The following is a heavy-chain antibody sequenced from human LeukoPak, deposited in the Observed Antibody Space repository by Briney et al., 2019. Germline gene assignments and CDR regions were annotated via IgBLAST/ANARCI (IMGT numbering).Heavy chain of an antibody. D-gene: IGHD5-18*01. J-gene: IGHJ4*02. V-gene: IGHV4-38-2*02. CDR2: IYHSGST. CDR1: GYSISSGYY. Sequence: SETLSLTCSVSGYSISSGYYWGWIRQPPGKGLQWIGSIYHSGSTYYNPSLKSRVTISVDTSKNQFSLKLSSVTAADTAVYYCARVSPSGYSYEIYYFDYWGQGTLVTVSS. CDR3: ARVSPSGYSYEIYYFDY.